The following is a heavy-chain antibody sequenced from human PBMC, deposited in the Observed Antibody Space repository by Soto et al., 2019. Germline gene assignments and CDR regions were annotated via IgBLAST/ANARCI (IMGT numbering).Heavy chain of an antibody. Sequence: QVQLVQSGAEVKKPGASVKVSCKASGYTFTGYYMHWVRQAPGQGLEWMGWINPNSGGTNYAQKFQGRVTMTRDTSISTAYMELSRLRSDDTDVYYCAREAPAPVDGSYPKGAFDIWGQGTMVTVSS. D-gene: IGHD1-26*01. V-gene: IGHV1-2*02. J-gene: IGHJ3*02. CDR3: AREAPAPVDGSYPKGAFDI. CDR1: GYTFTGYY. CDR2: INPNSGGT.